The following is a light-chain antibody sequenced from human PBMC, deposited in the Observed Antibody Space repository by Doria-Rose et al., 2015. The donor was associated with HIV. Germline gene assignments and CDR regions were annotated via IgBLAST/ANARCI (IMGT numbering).Light chain of an antibody. CDR3: QQSFSTPRT. CDR2: AAS. Sequence: DIRVTQSPSSLSASVGDRVTITCRASQNINRFLNWYQQKPGKVPKVLIYAASSLQSGVPTRFSGSGSGTDFTLTISSLQPEDFATYYCQQSFSTPRTFGQGTKVEIK. V-gene: IGKV1-39*01. CDR1: QNINRF. J-gene: IGKJ1*01.